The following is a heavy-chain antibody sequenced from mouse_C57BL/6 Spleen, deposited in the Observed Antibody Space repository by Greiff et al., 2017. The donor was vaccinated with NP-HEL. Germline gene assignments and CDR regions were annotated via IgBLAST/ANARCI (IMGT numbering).Heavy chain of an antibody. V-gene: IGHV1-52*01. D-gene: IGHD1-1*01. CDR2: IDPSDSET. Sequence: VQLQQPGAELVRPGSSVKLSCKASGYTFTSYWMHWVKQRPIQGLEWIGNIDPSDSETHYNQKFKDKATLTVDKSSSTAYMQLSSLTSEDSAVYYCARRGSYGSSYGCFDVWGTGTTVTVSS. J-gene: IGHJ1*03. CDR1: GYTFTSYW. CDR3: ARRGSYGSSYGCFDV.